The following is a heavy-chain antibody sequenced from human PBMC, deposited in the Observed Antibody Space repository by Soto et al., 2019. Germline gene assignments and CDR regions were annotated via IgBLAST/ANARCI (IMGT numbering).Heavy chain of an antibody. CDR2: INPSADII. CDR3: ISYDSSGYPGTFDY. D-gene: IGHD3-22*01. CDR1: GYTFTTYS. V-gene: IGHV1-46*01. Sequence: QVQLVQSGAEVKKPGASVKVSCKASGYTFTTYSVQWARQAPGQGLEWMGIINPSADIINYAQKFNGRVTLSRDTATSTVYMELSSLRSDDTAVYYCISYDSSGYPGTFDYWGQGTLVTVSS. J-gene: IGHJ4*02.